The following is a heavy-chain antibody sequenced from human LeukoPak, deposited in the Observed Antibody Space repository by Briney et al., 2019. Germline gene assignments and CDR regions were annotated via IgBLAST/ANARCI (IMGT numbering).Heavy chain of an antibody. V-gene: IGHV3-30*02. CDR3: AKDPRDVLRYFDWSSS. D-gene: IGHD3-9*01. CDR2: IRYDGSNK. Sequence: AGGSLRLSCAASGFTFSSYGMHWVRQAPGKGLEWVAFIRYDGSNKYYADSVKGRFTISRDNSKNTLYLQMNSLRAEDTAVYYCAKDPRDVLRYFDWSSSWGQGTLVTVSS. CDR1: GFTFSSYG. J-gene: IGHJ4*02.